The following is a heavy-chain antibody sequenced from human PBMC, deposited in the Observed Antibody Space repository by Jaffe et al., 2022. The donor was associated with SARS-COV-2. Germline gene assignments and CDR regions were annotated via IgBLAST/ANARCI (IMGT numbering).Heavy chain of an antibody. CDR1: GFTVSSNY. V-gene: IGHV3-53*02. Sequence: EVQLVETGGGLIQPGGSLRLSCAASGFTVSSNYMSWVRQAPGKGLEWVSVIYSGGSTYYADSVKGRFTISRDNSKNTLYLQMNSLRAEDTAVYYCARETRNTDFGHMDVWGKGTTVTVSS. D-gene: IGHD3-10*01. CDR2: IYSGGST. J-gene: IGHJ6*03. CDR3: ARETRNTDFGHMDV.